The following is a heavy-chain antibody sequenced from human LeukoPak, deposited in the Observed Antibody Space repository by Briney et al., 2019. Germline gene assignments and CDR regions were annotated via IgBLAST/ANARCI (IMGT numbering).Heavy chain of an antibody. J-gene: IGHJ4*02. CDR2: ISYDGSNK. CDR3: ARHPPWYSYDTFDY. CDR1: GFTFSSYA. D-gene: IGHD5-18*01. V-gene: IGHV3-30-3*01. Sequence: GGSLRLSCAASGFTFSSYAMHWVRQAPGKGLEWVAVISYDGSNKYYADSVKGRFTISRDNSKNTLYLQMNSLRAEDTAVYYCARHPPWYSYDTFDYWGQGTLVTVSS.